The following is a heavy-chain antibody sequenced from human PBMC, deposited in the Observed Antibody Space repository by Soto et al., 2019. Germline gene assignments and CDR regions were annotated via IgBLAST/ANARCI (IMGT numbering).Heavy chain of an antibody. D-gene: IGHD2-2*01. J-gene: IGHJ4*02. Sequence: QVQLQESGPGLVKPSETLSVTCGVSGSPPIRYGYYWAWIRQTPGMGPEWIGSIYQSGKTHYNPSLKSRGSLAVDTSKNQFSLHLTAVTGADTAVYFCARLYCSSVSSYNDHWGQGTLVTVS. CDR3: ARLYCSSVSSYNDH. CDR1: GSPPIRYGYY. V-gene: IGHV4-38-2*01. CDR2: IYQSGKT.